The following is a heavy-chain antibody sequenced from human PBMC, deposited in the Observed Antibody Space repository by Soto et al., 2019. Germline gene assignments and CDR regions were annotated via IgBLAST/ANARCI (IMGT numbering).Heavy chain of an antibody. CDR1: GFTVTSNG. CDR2: ISPNGQGI. D-gene: IGHD2-21*01. V-gene: IGHV3-23*01. Sequence: GGSLRLSCGVSGFTVTSNGVSWVRQAPGKGLEWVSAISPNGQGIWYADSVKGRFTISRDNARNTLSLQMNSLRADDTAVYYCARLSGDHSAFFSYGMDAWGQGTTVTVSS. CDR3: ARLSGDHSAFFSYGMDA. J-gene: IGHJ6*02.